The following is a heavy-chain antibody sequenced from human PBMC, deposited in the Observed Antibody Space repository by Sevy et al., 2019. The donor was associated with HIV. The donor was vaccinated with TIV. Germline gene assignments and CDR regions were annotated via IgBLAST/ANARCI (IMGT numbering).Heavy chain of an antibody. V-gene: IGHV3-49*03. Sequence: GGPLRLSCTASGFTFGDYAMSWFRQAPGKGLEWVAFIRRNSYEPYGGKTEYAASVKGRFTISRDDSKSIAYLQMSSLKTEDTAFYYCTRALATVDTPVYYFDYWGQGTLVTVSS. CDR3: TRALATVDTPVYYFDY. D-gene: IGHD4-17*01. CDR2: IRRNSYEPYGGKT. J-gene: IGHJ4*02. CDR1: GFTFGDYA.